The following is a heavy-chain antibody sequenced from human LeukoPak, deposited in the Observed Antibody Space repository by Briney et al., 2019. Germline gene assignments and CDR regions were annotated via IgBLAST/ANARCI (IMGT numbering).Heavy chain of an antibody. CDR2: MNPNSGNT. J-gene: IGHJ3*02. D-gene: IGHD3-10*01. V-gene: IGHV1-8*01. Sequence: ASVKVSCKASGYTFTSYDINWVRQAIGQGLEWMGWMNPNSGNTGYAQKFQGRVTMTRNTSISTAYMELSSLRSEDTAVYYCAIYMVRGVGDAFDIWGQGTMVTVSS. CDR1: GYTFTSYD. CDR3: AIYMVRGVGDAFDI.